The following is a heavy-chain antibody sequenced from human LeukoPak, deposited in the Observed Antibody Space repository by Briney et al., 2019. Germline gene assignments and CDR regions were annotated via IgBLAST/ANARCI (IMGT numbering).Heavy chain of an antibody. Sequence: GGSLRLSCAASGFTFSMYWMSWVRQAPGKGLEWVSAISGSGGSTYYADSVKGRFTISRDNSKNTLYLQMNSLRAEDTAVYYCAKVRRIYSSGWFSAFDIWGQGTMVTVSS. CDR3: AKVRRIYSSGWFSAFDI. J-gene: IGHJ3*02. V-gene: IGHV3-23*01. CDR2: ISGSGGST. D-gene: IGHD6-19*01. CDR1: GFTFSMYW.